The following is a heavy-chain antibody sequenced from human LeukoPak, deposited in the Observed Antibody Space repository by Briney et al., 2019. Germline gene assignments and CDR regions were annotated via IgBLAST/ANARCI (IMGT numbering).Heavy chain of an antibody. CDR1: GFTCSSYE. CDR2: ISSSGSTI. D-gene: IGHD3-22*01. Sequence: PGGSLRLSCAASGFTCSSYEMNWVRQAPGKGLEWVSYISSSGSTIYYADSVKGRFTISRDNAKNSLYLQMNSLRAEDTAVYYCARATLTHYYDSSGYWGRRSGEDAFDIWGQGTMVTVSS. V-gene: IGHV3-48*03. CDR3: ARATLTHYYDSSGYWGRRSGEDAFDI. J-gene: IGHJ3*02.